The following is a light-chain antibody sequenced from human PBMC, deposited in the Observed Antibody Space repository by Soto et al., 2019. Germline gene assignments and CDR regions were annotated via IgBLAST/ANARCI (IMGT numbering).Light chain of an antibody. CDR1: QAISSY. J-gene: IGKJ5*01. V-gene: IGKV1-39*01. Sequence: DIQMTQSPSSLSASVGDRVTITCRASQAISSYLNWYQQIPGKAPKLLIYAASSLLSGVPSRFSGSGSGTDFTLTISSVEAEDFGVYYCQQRNDWPRNSFGQGTRLEI. CDR2: AAS. CDR3: QQRNDWPRNS.